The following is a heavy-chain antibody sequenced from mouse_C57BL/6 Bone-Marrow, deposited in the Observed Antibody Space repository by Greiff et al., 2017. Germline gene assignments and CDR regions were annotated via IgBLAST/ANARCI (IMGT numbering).Heavy chain of an antibody. CDR3: AKNYGSSPWFAY. V-gene: IGHV2-4*01. Sequence: QVQLKESGPGLVQPSQSLSITCTVSGFSLTSYGVHWVRQPPGKGLEWLGVIWSGGSTDYNAAFISRLSISKDNSKIQVFFKMNSLQADDTAIYYCAKNYGSSPWFAYWGQGTLVTVSA. CDR1: GFSLTSYG. D-gene: IGHD1-1*01. CDR2: IWSGGST. J-gene: IGHJ3*01.